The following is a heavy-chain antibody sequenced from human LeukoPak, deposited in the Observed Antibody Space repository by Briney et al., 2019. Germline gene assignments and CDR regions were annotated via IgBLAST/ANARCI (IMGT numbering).Heavy chain of an antibody. CDR2: ISSRSATI. Sequence: PGGSLRLSCAASGFTFSSYSMNWVRQAPGKGLEWVSYISSRSATIYYADSVKGRFTISRDNAKNSLYLQMNSLRAEDTAVYYCAGDPLSSSSFDLWGQGTLVTVSS. CDR3: AGDPLSSSSFDL. D-gene: IGHD6-13*01. V-gene: IGHV3-48*01. CDR1: GFTFSSYS. J-gene: IGHJ4*02.